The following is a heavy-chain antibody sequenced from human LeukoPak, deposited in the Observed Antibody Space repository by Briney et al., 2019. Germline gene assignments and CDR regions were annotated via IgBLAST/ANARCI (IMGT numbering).Heavy chain of an antibody. D-gene: IGHD6-6*01. Sequence: GRSLRLSCAASGFTFSSYAMHWVRQAPGKGLEWVAVISYDGSNKYYADSVKGRFTISRDNSKNTLYLQMNSLRAEDTAVYYCARDQLPTYGPFDYWGQGTLVTVSS. CDR2: ISYDGSNK. J-gene: IGHJ4*02. V-gene: IGHV3-30-3*01. CDR3: ARDQLPTYGPFDY. CDR1: GFTFSSYA.